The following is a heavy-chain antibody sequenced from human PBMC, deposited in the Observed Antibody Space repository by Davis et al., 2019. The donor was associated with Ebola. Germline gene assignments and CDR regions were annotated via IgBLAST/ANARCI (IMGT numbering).Heavy chain of an antibody. D-gene: IGHD6-19*01. CDR1: GYRFTNYW. CDR2: IYPGDSDT. V-gene: IGHV5-51*01. CDR3: ARLVNAISVADY. J-gene: IGHJ4*02. Sequence: GESLKISCKASGYRFTNYWIGWVRQMPGKGLEWMGIIYPGDSDTRYSSSFQGQVTISADKSISTAYLQWSSLKASDTAIYYCARLVNAISVADYWGQGTLVTVSS.